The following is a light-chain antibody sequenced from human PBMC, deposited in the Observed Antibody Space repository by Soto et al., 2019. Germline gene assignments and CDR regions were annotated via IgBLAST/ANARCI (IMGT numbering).Light chain of an antibody. CDR2: EVN. CDR3: NSYAGSNSFV. CDR1: SSDVGNYNL. V-gene: IGLV2-23*02. J-gene: IGLJ1*01. Sequence: QSVLTQPASVSGSPGQSITISCTGTSSDVGNYNLVSWYQQHPGKAPKLVIFEVNKRPSGVPDRFSGSKSGNTASLTVSGLQTEDEADYYCNSYAGSNSFVFGTGTKLTVL.